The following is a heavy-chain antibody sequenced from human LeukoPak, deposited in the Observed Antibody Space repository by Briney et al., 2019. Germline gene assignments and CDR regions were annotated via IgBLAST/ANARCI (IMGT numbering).Heavy chain of an antibody. CDR3: AKEAGYSGYDYPDY. CDR2: ISGSGYST. CDR1: GFTFSSYA. V-gene: IGHV3-23*01. J-gene: IGHJ4*02. D-gene: IGHD5-12*01. Sequence: PGGSLRLSCAASGFTFSSYAMSWVRQAPGKGLEWVSAISGSGYSTYYADSVKGRFTIPRDNSKDTLYLQMNSLRAEDTAVYYCAKEAGYSGYDYPDYWGQGTLVTVSS.